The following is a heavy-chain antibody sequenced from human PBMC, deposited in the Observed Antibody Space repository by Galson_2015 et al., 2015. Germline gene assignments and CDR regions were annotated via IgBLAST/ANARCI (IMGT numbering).Heavy chain of an antibody. D-gene: IGHD2-15*01. V-gene: IGHV1-24*01. CDR1: GYTLTELS. J-gene: IGHJ3*02. CDR3: ATGVVVVAANDAFDI. CDR2: FDPEDGET. Sequence: SVKVSCKVSGYTLTELSMHWVRQAPGKGLEWMGGFDPEDGETIYAQKFQGRVTMTEDTSTDTAYMELSSLRSEDTAVYYCATGVVVVAANDAFDIWGQGTMVTVSS.